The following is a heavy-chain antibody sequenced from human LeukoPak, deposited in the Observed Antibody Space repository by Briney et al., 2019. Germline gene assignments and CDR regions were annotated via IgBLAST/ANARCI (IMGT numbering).Heavy chain of an antibody. CDR3: ARVKNVRYCSGGSCYSSFDYYYYMDV. V-gene: IGHV1-46*01. D-gene: IGHD2-15*01. J-gene: IGHJ6*03. CDR1: GYTFTSYG. CDR2: INPSGGST. Sequence: ASVKVSCKASGYTFTSYGISWVRQAPGQGLEWMGIINPSGGSTSYAQKFQGRVTMTRDMSTSTVYMELSSLRSEDTAVYYCARVKNVRYCSGGSCYSSFDYYYYMDVWGKGTTVTVSS.